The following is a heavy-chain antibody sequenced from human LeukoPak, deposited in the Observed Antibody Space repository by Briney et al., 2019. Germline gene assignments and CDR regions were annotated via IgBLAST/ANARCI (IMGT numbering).Heavy chain of an antibody. V-gene: IGHV1-3*03. Sequence: ASVKVSCKASGYTFTSYAMHWVRQAPGQRLEWMGWINAGNGNTKYSQEFQGRVTITRDTSASTAYMELSSLRSEDMAVYYCARDLDWNYVFDYWGQGTLVTVPS. CDR3: ARDLDWNYVFDY. CDR1: GYTFTSYA. J-gene: IGHJ4*02. CDR2: INAGNGNT. D-gene: IGHD1-7*01.